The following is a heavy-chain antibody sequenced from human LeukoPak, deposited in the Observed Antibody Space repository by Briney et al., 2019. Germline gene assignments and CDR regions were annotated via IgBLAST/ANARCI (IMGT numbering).Heavy chain of an antibody. Sequence: PSETLSLTCSVSGGSMSDSYWYWIRHSAATGMEWIGRIHAIGSTNYNPFLVSRVIMSLDMSKRQFSLTLSAVTAANTATYYCARILDRDVWGQGTLVTVSP. CDR3: ARILDRDV. J-gene: IGHJ3*01. CDR2: IHAIGST. V-gene: IGHV4-4*07. D-gene: IGHD3-22*01. CDR1: GGSMSDSY.